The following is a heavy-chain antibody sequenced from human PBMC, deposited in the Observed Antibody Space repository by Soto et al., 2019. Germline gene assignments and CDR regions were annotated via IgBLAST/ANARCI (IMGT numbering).Heavy chain of an antibody. CDR1: GFTFSSCG. J-gene: IGHJ4*02. V-gene: IGHV3-30*18. CDR2: ISYDGRNK. Sequence: QVQLVESGGGVVQPGRSLRLSCAASGFTFSSCGMHWVRQAPGKGLEWVAVISYDGRNKYSADSVKGRFTISRDNSKNTLYLQMDSLRGEDTAVYYCAKDRDFGGASYYFDYWGQGTLVTVSS. CDR3: AKDRDFGGASYYFDY. D-gene: IGHD4-17*01.